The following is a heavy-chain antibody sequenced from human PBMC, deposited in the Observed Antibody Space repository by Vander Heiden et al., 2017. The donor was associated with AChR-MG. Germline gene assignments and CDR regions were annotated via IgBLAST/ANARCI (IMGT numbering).Heavy chain of an antibody. Sequence: EVQLVEYGGGLVKPGGSLRRSCAASGFTFSSYSMNWFRQAPGKGLGWVSSISSSSSYIYYADSVKGRFTISRDNAKNSLYLQMNSMRAEDTAVYYCASDFVDYGDLFDYWGQGTLVTVSS. CDR1: GFTFSSYS. CDR3: ASDFVDYGDLFDY. J-gene: IGHJ4*02. CDR2: ISSSSSYI. D-gene: IGHD4-17*01. V-gene: IGHV3-21*01.